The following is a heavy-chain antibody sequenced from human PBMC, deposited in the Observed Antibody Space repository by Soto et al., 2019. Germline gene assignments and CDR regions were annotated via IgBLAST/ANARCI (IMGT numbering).Heavy chain of an antibody. Sequence: GGSLRLSCAASGFTVSSNYMSWVRQAPGKGLEWVSVISGSGGSTYYADSVKGRFTISRDNSKNTLYLQMNSLRAEDTAVYYCAKDLRGYSYGYLGYWGQGTLVTVSS. CDR1: GFTVSSNY. CDR3: AKDLRGYSYGYLGY. J-gene: IGHJ4*02. D-gene: IGHD5-18*01. CDR2: ISGSGGST. V-gene: IGHV3-23*01.